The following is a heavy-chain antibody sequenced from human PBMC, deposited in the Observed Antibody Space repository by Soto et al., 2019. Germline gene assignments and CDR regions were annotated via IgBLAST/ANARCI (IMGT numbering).Heavy chain of an antibody. V-gene: IGHV4-34*01. Sequence: PSETLSLTCAVYGGSFSGYYLSWIRQPPGKGLEWIGEINHSGSTNYNPSLKSRVTISVDTSKNQFSLKLSSVTAADTAVYYCARVVAAAGRDGGYYYYGMDVWGQGTTVTVYS. CDR3: ARVVAAAGRDGGYYYYGMDV. D-gene: IGHD6-13*01. J-gene: IGHJ6*02. CDR2: INHSGST. CDR1: GGSFSGYY.